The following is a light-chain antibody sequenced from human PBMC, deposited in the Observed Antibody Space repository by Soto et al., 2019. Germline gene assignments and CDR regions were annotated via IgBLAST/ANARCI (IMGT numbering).Light chain of an antibody. CDR2: GAS. J-gene: IGKJ5*01. Sequence: EIVMTQSPATLSVSPGETTRLSCRASQSINSDVAWYQQKVGQTPRLLIHGASTRATGIAARFSGSGSGTEFTLTISGLQSEDFAVYYCQQYNNWPLTFGQGTRLEIK. CDR3: QQYNNWPLT. V-gene: IGKV3D-15*01. CDR1: QSINSD.